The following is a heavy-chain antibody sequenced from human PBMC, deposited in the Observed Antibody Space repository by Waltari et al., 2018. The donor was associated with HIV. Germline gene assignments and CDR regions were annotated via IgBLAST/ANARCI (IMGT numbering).Heavy chain of an antibody. CDR1: GGSISHYY. D-gene: IGHD2-2*01. J-gene: IGHJ3*02. V-gene: IGHV4-59*01. Sequence: QVQLQESGPGLVKPSETLSLNCTVSGGSISHYYWTWIRQPPGKALEWIGYIYYSGSTTYNPSLKSRVTISVDTSKSQFSLKLNSVTAADTAIYYCARGVCSSTSCPRKDAFDIWGQGTMVTVSS. CDR3: ARGVCSSTSCPRKDAFDI. CDR2: IYYSGST.